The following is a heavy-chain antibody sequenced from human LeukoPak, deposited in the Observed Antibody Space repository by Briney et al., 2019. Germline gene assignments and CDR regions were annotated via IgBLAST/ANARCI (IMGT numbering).Heavy chain of an antibody. CDR1: SYTFTSYG. V-gene: IGHV1-18*01. D-gene: IGHD1-26*01. Sequence: ASVKVSCKASSYTFTSYGISWVRQAPGQGLEWMGCISAYNGHTNYAQNLQGRVTMTTDTSTSTAYMELRSLRSDDTAVYYCAGDSGNAFDIWGQGTMVTVSS. CDR2: ISAYNGHT. CDR3: AGDSGNAFDI. J-gene: IGHJ3*02.